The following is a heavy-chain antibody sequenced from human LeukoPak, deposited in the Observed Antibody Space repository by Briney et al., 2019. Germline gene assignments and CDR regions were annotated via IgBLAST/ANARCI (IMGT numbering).Heavy chain of an antibody. D-gene: IGHD6-13*01. CDR2: IYYSGST. V-gene: IGHV4-39*01. CDR1: GGSISSSSYY. J-gene: IGHJ4*02. Sequence: SETLSLTCTVSGGSISSSSYYWGWIRQPPGKGLEWIGSIYYSGSTYYNPSLKSRVTISVDTSKNQFSLKLSSVTAADTAVYYCARLGISYSSWYYFDYWGQGTLVTVSS. CDR3: ARLGISYSSWYYFDY.